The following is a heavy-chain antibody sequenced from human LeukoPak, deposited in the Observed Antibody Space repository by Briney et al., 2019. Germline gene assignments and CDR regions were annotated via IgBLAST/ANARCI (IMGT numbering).Heavy chain of an antibody. CDR3: ARDQSYYDSSGYYYNNWFDP. D-gene: IGHD3-22*01. CDR2: TNPSGGST. V-gene: IGHV1-46*01. CDR1: GYTFTSYY. Sequence: ASVKVSCKASGYTFTSYYMHWVRQAPGQGLEWMAITNPSGGSTSYAQKFQGRVTMTKDTSTSTVYMELSSLRSEDTDVYYCARDQSYYDSSGYYYNNWFDPWGQGTLVTVSS. J-gene: IGHJ5*02.